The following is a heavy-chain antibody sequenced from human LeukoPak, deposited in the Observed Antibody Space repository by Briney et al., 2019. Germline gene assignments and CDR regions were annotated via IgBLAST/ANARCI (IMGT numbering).Heavy chain of an antibody. J-gene: IGHJ4*02. CDR1: GFTFSSYG. CDR3: ARENVGDVYFDY. Sequence: GGSLRLSCAASGFTFSSYGMHWVRQAPGKGLEWVAVIWYVGSNKYYADSVKGRFTISRDNSKNTLYLQMNSLRADDTAVYYCARENVGDVYFDYWGQGTLVTVSS. D-gene: IGHD1-26*01. CDR2: IWYVGSNK. V-gene: IGHV3-33*01.